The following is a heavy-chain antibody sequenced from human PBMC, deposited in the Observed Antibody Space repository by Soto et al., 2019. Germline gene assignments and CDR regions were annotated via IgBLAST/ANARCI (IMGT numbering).Heavy chain of an antibody. CDR3: ARDVSPGSSSLYLDAFDI. D-gene: IGHD6-13*01. Sequence: EVQLEESGGDLVQPGGSLRLSCAASGFTLSAYWMTWVRQAPGKGLEWVANINRDGSKKSYLDSVRGRFTISRDNVGNLLYLQMDSLRADDTALYYCARDVSPGSSSLYLDAFDIWSQGTMVTVSS. V-gene: IGHV3-7*05. CDR1: GFTLSAYW. J-gene: IGHJ3*02. CDR2: INRDGSKK.